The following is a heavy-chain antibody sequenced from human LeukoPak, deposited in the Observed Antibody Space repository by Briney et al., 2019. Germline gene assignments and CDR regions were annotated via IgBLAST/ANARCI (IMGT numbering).Heavy chain of an antibody. CDR2: IYYSGST. J-gene: IGHJ4*02. D-gene: IGHD3-22*01. CDR3: ARRKPDSSGYYYYFDY. CDR1: GGSISSYY. V-gene: IGHV4-59*01. Sequence: SETLSLTCTVSGGSISSYYWSWIRQPPGKGLEWIGDIYYSGSTNYNPSLKSRVTISVDTSKNQFSLKLSSVTAADTAVYYCARRKPDSSGYYYYFDYWGQGTLVTVSS.